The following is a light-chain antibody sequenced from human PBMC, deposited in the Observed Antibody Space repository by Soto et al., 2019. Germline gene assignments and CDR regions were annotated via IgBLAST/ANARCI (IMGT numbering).Light chain of an antibody. CDR2: EVT. V-gene: IGLV2-8*01. J-gene: IGLJ1*01. Sequence: QSVLTQPPSASGSPGQSVTISCIGTSSDVGRYNYVSWYQHHPGKAPKLIIYEVTKRPSGVPDRFSGSKSGNTASLTVSGLQADDEADYYCNSYVGSNTYVFGTGTKATVL. CDR1: SSDVGRYNY. CDR3: NSYVGSNTYV.